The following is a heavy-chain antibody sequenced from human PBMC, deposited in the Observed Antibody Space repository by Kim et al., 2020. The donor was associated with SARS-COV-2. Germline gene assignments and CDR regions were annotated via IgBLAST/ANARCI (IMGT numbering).Heavy chain of an antibody. D-gene: IGHD2-15*01. V-gene: IGHV4-34*01. Sequence: SETLSLTCAVYGGSFSGYYWSWIRQPPGKGLEWIGEINHSGSTNYNPSLKSRVTISVDTSKNQFSLKLSSVTAADTAVYYCARGGDCSGGSCYWGLDYWGQGTLVTVSS. CDR3: ARGGDCSGGSCYWGLDY. CDR1: GGSFSGYY. CDR2: INHSGST. J-gene: IGHJ4*02.